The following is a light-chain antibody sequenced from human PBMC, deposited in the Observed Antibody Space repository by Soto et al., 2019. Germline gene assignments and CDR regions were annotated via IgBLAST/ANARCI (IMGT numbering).Light chain of an antibody. CDR3: QQFSSPPFFP. J-gene: IGKJ2*01. CDR2: WAS. V-gene: IGKV4-1*01. CDR1: QSVFKGSNNKDC. Sequence: DIVMTQSPDSLAVSLGERATINCKSSQSVFKGSNNKDCLAWYQQKPGQPPKLLLYWASTRESGVPDRFSGSGSGTDFTLTSSSLQAEDVAIYYCQQFSSPPFFPFGQGTKVEIK.